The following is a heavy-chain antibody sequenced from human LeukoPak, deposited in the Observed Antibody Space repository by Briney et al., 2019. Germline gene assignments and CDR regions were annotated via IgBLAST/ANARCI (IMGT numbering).Heavy chain of an antibody. J-gene: IGHJ4*02. D-gene: IGHD2-2*01. V-gene: IGHV1-69*13. CDR2: IIPIFGTA. CDR3: ASLSSAIREEYYFDY. CDR1: GGTFSSYA. Sequence: ASVKVSCKASGGTFSSYAISWVRQAPGQGLEWMGGIIPIFGTANYAQKFQGRVTITADESTSTAYMELSSLRSEDTAVYYCASLSSAIREEYYFDYWGQGTLVTVSS.